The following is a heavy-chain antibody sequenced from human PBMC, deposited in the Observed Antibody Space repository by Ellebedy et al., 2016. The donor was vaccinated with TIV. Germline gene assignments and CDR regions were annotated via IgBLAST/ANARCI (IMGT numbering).Heavy chain of an antibody. D-gene: IGHD1-1*01. Sequence: GESLKISCVASGFTFSSYAMSWVRQAPGKGLDWVSAISGTGSSTTHYADSVKGRFTISRDISKNTLYLQMNSLRAEDTAVYYCAREHMTSTGSPLDYWGQGTLVTVSS. V-gene: IGHV3-23*01. CDR1: GFTFSSYA. CDR2: ISGTGSSTT. CDR3: AREHMTSTGSPLDY. J-gene: IGHJ4*02.